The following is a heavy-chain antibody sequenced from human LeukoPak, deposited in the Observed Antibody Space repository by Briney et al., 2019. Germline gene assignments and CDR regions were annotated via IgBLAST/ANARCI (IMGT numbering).Heavy chain of an antibody. CDR3: AKDIGSRGSYDAFDY. D-gene: IGHD1-26*01. J-gene: IGHJ4*02. Sequence: AGGSLRLSCAASGFTFSSYSMNWVRQAPGKGLEWVSSISSSSSYIYYADSVKGRLTISRDNAKNSLYLQMNSLRAEDTALYYCAKDIGSRGSYDAFDYWGQGTLVTVSS. CDR2: ISSSSSYI. CDR1: GFTFSSYS. V-gene: IGHV3-21*04.